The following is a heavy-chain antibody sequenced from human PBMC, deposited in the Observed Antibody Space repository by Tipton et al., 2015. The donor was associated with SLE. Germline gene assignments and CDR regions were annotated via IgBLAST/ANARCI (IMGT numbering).Heavy chain of an antibody. Sequence: TLSLTCTVSGGSISSYYWGWIRQPPGKGLEWIGNIYYSGSTYYNSSLKTRVTISVDTSKNQISLKLSSVTGADTAVYYCATGWYYFDYWGQGTLLTVSS. J-gene: IGHJ4*02. CDR3: ATGWYYFDY. CDR2: IYYSGST. V-gene: IGHV4-59*04. D-gene: IGHD6-19*01. CDR1: GGSISSYY.